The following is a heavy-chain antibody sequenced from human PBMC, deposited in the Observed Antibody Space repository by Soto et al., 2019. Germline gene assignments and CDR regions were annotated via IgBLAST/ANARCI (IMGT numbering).Heavy chain of an antibody. V-gene: IGHV3-7*01. J-gene: IGHJ4*02. CDR1: GFTFSSYW. CDR2: IKQDGSEK. Sequence: GGSLRLSCAASGFTFSSYWMSWVRQAPGKGLEWVANIKQDGSEKYYVDPVKGRFTISRDNAKNSLYLQMNSLRAEDTAVYYCARDRQDSVLMVYAVPGDFDYWGQGTLVTVSS. D-gene: IGHD2-8*01. CDR3: ARDRQDSVLMVYAVPGDFDY.